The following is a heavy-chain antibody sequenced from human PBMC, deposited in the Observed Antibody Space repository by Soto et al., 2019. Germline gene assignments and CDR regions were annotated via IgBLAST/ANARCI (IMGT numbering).Heavy chain of an antibody. CDR1: GGTFSSYT. CDR2: IIPFLGIA. CDR3: ARGDAFDI. Sequence: QVQLVQSGAEVKKPGSSVKVSCKASGGTFSSYTISWVRPAPGQGLEWMGRIIPFLGIANYAQKFQGRVTITADKSTSTAYMELSSLRSEDTAVYYCARGDAFDIWGQGTMVTVSS. V-gene: IGHV1-69*02. J-gene: IGHJ3*02.